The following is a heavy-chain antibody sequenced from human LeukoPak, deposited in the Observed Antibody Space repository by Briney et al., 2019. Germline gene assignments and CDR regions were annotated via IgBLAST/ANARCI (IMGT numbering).Heavy chain of an antibody. J-gene: IGHJ4*02. CDR2: IIPILGIA. CDR1: GGTFSSYA. V-gene: IGHV1-69*04. D-gene: IGHD3-22*01. CDR3: ARDDYDSSGYANFDY. Sequence: SVKVSCRASGGTFSSYAISWVRQAPGQGLEWMGRIIPILGIANYAQKFQGRVTITADKSTSTAYMELSSLRSEDTAVYYCARDDYDSSGYANFDYWGQGTLVTVSS.